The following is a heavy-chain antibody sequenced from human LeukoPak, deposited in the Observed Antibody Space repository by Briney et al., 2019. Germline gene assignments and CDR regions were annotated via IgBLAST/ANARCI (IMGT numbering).Heavy chain of an antibody. D-gene: IGHD4/OR15-4a*01. Sequence: QAGGSLRLSCAASGFTFSSYSMNWVRQAPGKGLEYVAGINSNGGYTAYADSVMGRFTISRDNSKNTVDLQMSSLRAEDTAVYYCVTLTPRGPPDFDYWGQGTLVTVSS. CDR2: INSNGGYT. CDR3: VTLTPRGPPDFDY. J-gene: IGHJ4*02. CDR1: GFTFSSYS. V-gene: IGHV3-64D*09.